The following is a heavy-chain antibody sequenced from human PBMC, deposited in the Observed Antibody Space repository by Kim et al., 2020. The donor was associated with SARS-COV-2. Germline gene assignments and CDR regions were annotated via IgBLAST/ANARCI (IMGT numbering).Heavy chain of an antibody. CDR2: ISSSSSYI. CDR1: GFTFSSYS. D-gene: IGHD6-19*01. Sequence: GGSLRLSCAASGFTFSSYSMNWVRHAPGKGLEWVSSISSSSSYIYYAGSVKGRFTISSDNAKNSLYLQMNSLRAEDTAVYYCARAGVDGTGNWFDPWGQGSLVTVSS. CDR3: ARAGVDGTGNWFDP. J-gene: IGHJ5*02. V-gene: IGHV3-21*01.